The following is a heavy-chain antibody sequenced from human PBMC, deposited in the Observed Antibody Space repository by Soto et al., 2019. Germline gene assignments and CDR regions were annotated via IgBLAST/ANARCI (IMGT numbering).Heavy chain of an antibody. J-gene: IGHJ6*03. V-gene: IGHV4-39*01. CDR3: ARRSSCWDGHYYYYYMDV. Sequence: SETLSLTCTVSGGSISSSSYYWGWIRQPPGKGLEWIGSIYYSGSTYYNPSLKSRVTISVDTSKNQFSLKLSSVTAADTAVYYCARRSSCWDGHYYYYYMDVWGKGTTVTVSS. CDR2: IYYSGST. CDR1: GGSISSSSYY. D-gene: IGHD6-19*01.